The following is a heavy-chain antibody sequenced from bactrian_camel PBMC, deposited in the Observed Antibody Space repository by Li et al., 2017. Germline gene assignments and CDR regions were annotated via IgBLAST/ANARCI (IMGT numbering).Heavy chain of an antibody. V-gene: IGHV3S53*01. CDR3: AAKRGGCTVRPDVFRY. Sequence: VQLVESGGGSVQAGGSLRLSCVASGFTYSRNCTAWFRQAPGKEREGVAAIARDGSTTYSDSVRGRFTYSRDNATNTQYLNMNDLKPEDTAMYYCAAKRGGCTVRPDVFRYWGQGTQVTVS. J-gene: IGHJ4*01. D-gene: IGHD6*01. CDR1: GFTYSRNC. CDR2: IARDGST.